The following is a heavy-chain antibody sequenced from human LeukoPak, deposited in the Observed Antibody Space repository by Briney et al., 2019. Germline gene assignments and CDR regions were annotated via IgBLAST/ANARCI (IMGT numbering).Heavy chain of an antibody. CDR3: ARDSAHSFDF. Sequence: GGSLRLSCAASGFTFSRYSLNWVRQAPGKGLEWVSYIGESSSTIHYADSVKGRFTISRDDAKNSLFLQMTSLRDEDTAVYYCARDSAHSFDFWGQGTLVTVSS. V-gene: IGHV3-48*02. J-gene: IGHJ4*02. CDR1: GFTFSRYS. CDR2: IGESSSTI.